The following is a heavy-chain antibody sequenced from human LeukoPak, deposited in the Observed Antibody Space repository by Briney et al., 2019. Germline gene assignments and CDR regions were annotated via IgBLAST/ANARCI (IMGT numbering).Heavy chain of an antibody. J-gene: IGHJ6*03. V-gene: IGHV3-7*01. Sequence: GGSLRLSCAASGFTFSSYWMSWVRQAPGKGLEWVANIKQDGSEKYYVDSVKGRFTISRDNAKNSLYLQMNSLRAEDTAVYYCARYDILTGYYPDYYYYYYMDVWGKGTTVTVSS. CDR3: ARYDILTGYYPDYYYYYYMDV. CDR2: IKQDGSEK. CDR1: GFTFSSYW. D-gene: IGHD3-9*01.